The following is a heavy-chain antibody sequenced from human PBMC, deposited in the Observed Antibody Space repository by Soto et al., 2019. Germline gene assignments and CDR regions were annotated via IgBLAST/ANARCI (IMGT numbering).Heavy chain of an antibody. D-gene: IGHD6-13*01. CDR1: GFTFSSYG. CDR2: IWYDGSNK. J-gene: IGHJ5*01. CDR3: AKDRGYSSSWYDC. V-gene: IGHV3-33*06. Sequence: GGSLRLSCAASGFTFSSYGMHWVRQAPGKGLEWVAVIWYDGSNKYYADSVKGRFTISRDNSKNTLYLQMNSLRAEDTAVYYCAKDRGYSSSWYDCWGQGTLVTVSS.